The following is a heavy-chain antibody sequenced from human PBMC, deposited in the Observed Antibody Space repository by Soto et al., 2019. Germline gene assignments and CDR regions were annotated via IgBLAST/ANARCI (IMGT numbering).Heavy chain of an antibody. CDR3: ARGLVVVVAATRNWFDP. V-gene: IGHV1-2*02. CDR2: INPNSGGT. CDR1: GYTFTGYY. Sequence: ASVKVSCKASGYTFTGYYMHWVRQAPGQGLEWMGWINPNSGGTNCAQKFQGRVTMTRDTSISTAYMELSRLRSDDTAVYYCARGLVVVVAATRNWFDPWGQGTLVTVSS. J-gene: IGHJ5*02. D-gene: IGHD2-15*01.